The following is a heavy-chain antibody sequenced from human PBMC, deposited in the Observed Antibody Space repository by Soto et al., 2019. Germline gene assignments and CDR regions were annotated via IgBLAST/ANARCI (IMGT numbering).Heavy chain of an antibody. CDR1: GFTFSSYW. CDR2: INRDGSST. CDR3: ARDKGYVPDY. J-gene: IGHJ4*02. V-gene: IGHV3-74*01. D-gene: IGHD2-2*01. Sequence: EVQLVESGGGLVQPGVSLRLSCAASGFTFSSYWMHWVRQAPGKGLVWVSRINRDGSSTTYADSVKGRFTISRDNAKNTLYLQIYSLRAEDTAVYYCARDKGYVPDYWGQGTLVTVSS.